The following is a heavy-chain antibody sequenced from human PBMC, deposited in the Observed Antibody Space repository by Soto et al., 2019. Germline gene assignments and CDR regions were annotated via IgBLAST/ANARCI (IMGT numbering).Heavy chain of an antibody. CDR3: ARGEHDSSGSYYLDFDY. D-gene: IGHD1-26*01. CDR1: GGSISSYY. J-gene: IGHJ4*02. CDR2: IYYSGRT. Sequence: SETLSLTCTVSGGSISSYYWNWIRQPPGKGPKKIGCIYYSGRTNYNPSLKSRDTISVDTSKNQFSLKLSSVTAADTAVYYCARGEHDSSGSYYLDFDYWGQGTLVTVSS. V-gene: IGHV4-59*01.